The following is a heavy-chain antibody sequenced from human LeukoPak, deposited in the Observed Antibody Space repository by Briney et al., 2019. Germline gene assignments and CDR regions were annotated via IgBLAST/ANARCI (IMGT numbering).Heavy chain of an antibody. J-gene: IGHJ4*02. D-gene: IGHD2-21*01. CDR1: GFTFNSHD. Sequence: GGSLRLSCGASGFTFNSHDMHWVRRAPGKGLEWVAFIRYDGYKRYYGDFGKGRFTISRDKSNNTLFLQMNSLRGDDTAVYYCARGVAGSAFGYWGQGTLVAVSS. CDR2: IRYDGYKR. V-gene: IGHV3-30*02. CDR3: ARGVAGSAFGY.